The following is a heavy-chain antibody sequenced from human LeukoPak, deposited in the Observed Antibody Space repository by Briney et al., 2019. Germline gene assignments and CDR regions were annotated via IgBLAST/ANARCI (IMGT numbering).Heavy chain of an antibody. D-gene: IGHD5-24*01. CDR1: GGSISSGDYY. J-gene: IGHJ4*02. Sequence: PSETLSLTCTVSGGSISSGDYYWSWIRQPPGRGLEWIGYIYYSGGTYYNPSLKSRVTISVDTSKNQFSLKLSSVTAADTAVYYCARGPGMATIKDWGQGTLVTVSS. V-gene: IGHV4-30-4*02. CDR3: ARGPGMATIKD. CDR2: IYYSGGT.